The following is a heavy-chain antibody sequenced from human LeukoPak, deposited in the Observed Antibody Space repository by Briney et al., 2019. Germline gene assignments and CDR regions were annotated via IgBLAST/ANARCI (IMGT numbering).Heavy chain of an antibody. V-gene: IGHV4-39*07. D-gene: IGHD3-9*01. CDR3: ARVLRVSDAFDI. CDR1: GGSISSSSYY. Sequence: PSETLSLTCTVSGGSISSSSYYWGWIRQPPGKGLEWIGSIYYSGSTYYNPSLKSRVTISVDTSKNQFSLKLSSVTAADTAVYYCARVLRVSDAFDIWGQGTMVTVSS. J-gene: IGHJ3*02. CDR2: IYYSGST.